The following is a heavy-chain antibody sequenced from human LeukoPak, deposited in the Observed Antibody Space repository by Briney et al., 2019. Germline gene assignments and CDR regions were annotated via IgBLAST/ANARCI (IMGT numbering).Heavy chain of an antibody. CDR2: IYYTGST. J-gene: IGHJ4*02. CDR3: ARLQSYGNFLDDY. Sequence: PSETLSLTCTVSGVSINSSYWSWIRQPPGKGLEWIGYIYYTGSTTYNPSLKSRITMSVDTSKSQFSLKLSSVTAADTAVYYCARLQSYGNFLDDYWGQGTLVTVSS. V-gene: IGHV4-59*01. D-gene: IGHD4-11*01. CDR1: GVSINSSY.